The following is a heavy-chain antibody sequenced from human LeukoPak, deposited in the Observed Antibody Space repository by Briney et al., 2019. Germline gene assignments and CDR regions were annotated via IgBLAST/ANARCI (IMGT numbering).Heavy chain of an antibody. Sequence: PSETLSLTCAVYGGSFSGYYWSWIRQPPGKGLEWIGEINHSGSTYYNPSLKSRVTISVDTSKNQFSLKLSSVTAADTAVYYCARGPGFPSGGEGAFDIWGQGTMVTVSS. CDR1: GGSFSGYY. CDR2: INHSGST. CDR3: ARGPGFPSGGEGAFDI. V-gene: IGHV4-34*01. D-gene: IGHD6-25*01. J-gene: IGHJ3*02.